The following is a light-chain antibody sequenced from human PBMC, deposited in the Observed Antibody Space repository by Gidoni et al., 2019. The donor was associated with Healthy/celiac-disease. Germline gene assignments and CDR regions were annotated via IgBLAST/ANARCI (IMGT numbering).Light chain of an antibody. V-gene: IGKV3-11*01. CDR3: QQRSNWLMYT. CDR2: DAS. Sequence: IAFTQSPATLSLSPGERATLSCRASQSVSSYLAWYQQKPGQAPRLLIYDASNRATGIPARCSSSGSGADFTLIISSLEHEDVAVYYCQQRSNWLMYTFGQGTKLEIK. J-gene: IGKJ2*01. CDR1: QSVSSY.